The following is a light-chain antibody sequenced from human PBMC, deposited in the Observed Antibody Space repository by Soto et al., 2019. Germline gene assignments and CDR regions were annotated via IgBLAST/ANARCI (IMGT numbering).Light chain of an antibody. V-gene: IGKV3-20*01. J-gene: IGKJ1*01. Sequence: IVLTQSPATLSLSPGERATLSCRASQTITGRSLAWYQQKPGQAPRLLVTSISNRDTGIPDRFSGSGSEADFTLTISRLQPEDFAVYYCQKYQNSRTFGQGTKVEIK. CDR3: QKYQNSRT. CDR1: QTITGRS. CDR2: SIS.